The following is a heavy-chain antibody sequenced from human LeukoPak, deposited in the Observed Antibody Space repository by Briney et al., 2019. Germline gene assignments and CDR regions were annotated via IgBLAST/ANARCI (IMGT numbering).Heavy chain of an antibody. J-gene: IGHJ6*02. Sequence: ASVKVSCKASGYTFTSYDINWVRQAPGQGLEWMGWINPNSGDTNYAQKFQGWVTMTRDTSIYTAYMEVSRLTSDDTAVYYCARDVREGYYYYGMDVWGQGTTVIVSS. CDR2: INPNSGDT. CDR3: ARDVREGYYYYGMDV. V-gene: IGHV1-2*04. D-gene: IGHD1-26*01. CDR1: GYTFTSYD.